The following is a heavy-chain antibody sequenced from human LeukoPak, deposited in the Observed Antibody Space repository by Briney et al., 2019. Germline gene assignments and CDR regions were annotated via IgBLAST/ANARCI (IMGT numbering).Heavy chain of an antibody. CDR3: ARDERSYGMDV. CDR2: INPSGGST. V-gene: IGHV1-46*01. J-gene: IGHJ6*02. Sequence: ASVKVSCKASGYTFTSYYMHWVRQAPGQGLEWMGIINPSGGSTSYAQKFQGRVTMTRDTSTGTVYMELSSLRSEDTAVYYCARDERSYGMDVWGQGTTVTVSS. CDR1: GYTFTSYY.